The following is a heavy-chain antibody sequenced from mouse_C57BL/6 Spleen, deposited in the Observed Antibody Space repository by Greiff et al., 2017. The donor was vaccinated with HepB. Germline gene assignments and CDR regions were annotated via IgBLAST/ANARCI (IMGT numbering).Heavy chain of an antibody. D-gene: IGHD1-1*01. J-gene: IGHJ1*03. CDR3: TNYYGGSYGYFDD. Sequence: VQLQQSGAELVRPGASVTLSCKASGYTFTDYEMHWVKQTPVHGLEWIGAIDPETGGTTYNQKFKGKARLTADKSSSTAYMELRSLTSEDSAVYYCTNYYGGSYGYFDDWGTGTTVTVSS. CDR1: GYTFTDYE. V-gene: IGHV1-15*01. CDR2: IDPETGGT.